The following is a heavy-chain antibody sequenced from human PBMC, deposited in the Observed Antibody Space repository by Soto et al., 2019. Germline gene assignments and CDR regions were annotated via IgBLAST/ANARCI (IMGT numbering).Heavy chain of an antibody. Sequence: QVQLVQSGAEVKKPGSSVKVSCKASGGTFSSYTISWVRQAPGQGLEWMGRIIPILGIANYAQKFQGRVTITADKSTSTAYMELSSLRSEDTAVYYCAGLVVPAANSYYYYYNYMDVWGKGTTVTVSS. V-gene: IGHV1-69*02. D-gene: IGHD2-2*01. CDR2: IIPILGIA. J-gene: IGHJ6*03. CDR1: GGTFSSYT. CDR3: AGLVVPAANSYYYYYNYMDV.